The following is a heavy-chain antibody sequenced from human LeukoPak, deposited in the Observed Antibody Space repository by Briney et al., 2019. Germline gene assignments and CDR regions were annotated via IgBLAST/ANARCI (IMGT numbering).Heavy chain of an antibody. CDR3: ASGGIVVVITLDY. Sequence: SVKVSCKASGGTFSSYAISWVRQAPGQGLEWMGRIIPILGIANYAQKFQGRVTITADKSTSTAYMELSSLRSEDTAVYYCASGGIVVVITLDYWGQETLVTVSS. D-gene: IGHD3-22*01. J-gene: IGHJ4*02. CDR1: GGTFSSYA. CDR2: IIPILGIA. V-gene: IGHV1-69*04.